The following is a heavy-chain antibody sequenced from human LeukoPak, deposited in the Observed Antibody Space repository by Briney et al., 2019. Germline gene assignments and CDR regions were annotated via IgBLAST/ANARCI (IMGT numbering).Heavy chain of an antibody. CDR1: GGSISSYY. CDR3: ARSYYDSSGYYFRYFDY. Sequence: SETLSLTCTVSGGSISSYYWSWIRQPPGQELEWIGYMYYSGSTNYNPSLKSRVTISVDTSKKQFSLKLSSVTAADTAVYYCARSYYDSSGYYFRYFDYWGQGTLVTVSS. CDR2: MYYSGST. V-gene: IGHV4-59*12. J-gene: IGHJ4*02. D-gene: IGHD3-22*01.